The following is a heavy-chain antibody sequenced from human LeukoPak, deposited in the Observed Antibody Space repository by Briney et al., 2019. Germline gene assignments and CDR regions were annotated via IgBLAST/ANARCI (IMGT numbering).Heavy chain of an antibody. CDR2: ISAYNGNT. D-gene: IGHD1-1*01. CDR1: GYTFTSYG. CDR3: ARVGTTGTTYDYYYYYGMDV. V-gene: IGHV1-18*01. J-gene: IGHJ6*02. Sequence: VASVKVSCKASGYTFTSYGISWVRQAPGQGLEWMGWISAYNGNTNYAQKLQGRVTMTTDTSTSTAYMELRSLRSDDTAVYYCARVGTTGTTYDYYYYYGMDVWGQGTMVTVSS.